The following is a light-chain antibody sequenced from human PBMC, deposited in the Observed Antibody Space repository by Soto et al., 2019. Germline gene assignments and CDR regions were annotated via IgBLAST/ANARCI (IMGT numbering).Light chain of an antibody. CDR1: RTISSW. Sequence: DIQMTQSPSTLSASVGDRVTISCRASRTISSWLAWYQQKPGKAPKLLIYDASSLESGVPSRLSGSGSGTEFTLTISSLQPDDFATYYCQQYNSYPWTFGQGTKVDIK. V-gene: IGKV1-5*01. J-gene: IGKJ1*01. CDR3: QQYNSYPWT. CDR2: DAS.